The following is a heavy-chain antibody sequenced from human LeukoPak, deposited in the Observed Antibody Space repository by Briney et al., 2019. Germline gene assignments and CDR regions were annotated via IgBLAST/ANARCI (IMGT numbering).Heavy chain of an antibody. V-gene: IGHV3-23*01. CDR1: GFTFSSSA. D-gene: IGHD3-22*01. J-gene: IGHJ4*02. CDR2: ISGSGGST. CDR3: AKDHSSGPPLDY. Sequence: PGGSLRLSCATSGFTFSSSAMSWVRQAPGKGLEWVSAISGSGGSTYYADSVKGRFTISRDNSKNTLYLQMNSLRAEDTAVYYCAKDHSSGPPLDYWGQGTLVTVSS.